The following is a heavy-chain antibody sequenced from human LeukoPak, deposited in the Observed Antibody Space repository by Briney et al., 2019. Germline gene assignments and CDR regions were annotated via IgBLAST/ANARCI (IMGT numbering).Heavy chain of an antibody. CDR2: ISSSSSTI. V-gene: IGHV3-48*01. CDR1: GFTFSRYS. CDR3: AREGWGRTAYNDGLDV. D-gene: IGHD3-16*01. J-gene: IGHJ3*01. Sequence: GGSLRLSCAASGFTFSRYSMNWVRRAPGKGLEWVSYISSSSSTIYYADSVKGRFTISRDNSKNTLYLQLNSLRAEDTAVYYCAREGWGRTAYNDGLDVWGQGTMVTVSS.